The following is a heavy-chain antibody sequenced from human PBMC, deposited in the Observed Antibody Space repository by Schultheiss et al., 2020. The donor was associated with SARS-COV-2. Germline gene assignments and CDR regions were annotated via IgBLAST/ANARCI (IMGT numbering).Heavy chain of an antibody. CDR1: GFTFGGYG. J-gene: IGHJ6*03. CDR3: AREGNRYCSSTSCYTVNRHYYYYYMDV. V-gene: IGHV3-13*01. Sequence: GGSLRLSCTAAGFTFGGYGMHWVRQAPGKGLEWVSAIGTAGDTYYPGSVKGRFTISRDNAKNSLYLQMNSLRAEDTALYYCAREGNRYCSSTSCYTVNRHYYYYYMDVWGKGTTVTVSS. D-gene: IGHD2-2*02. CDR2: IGTAGDT.